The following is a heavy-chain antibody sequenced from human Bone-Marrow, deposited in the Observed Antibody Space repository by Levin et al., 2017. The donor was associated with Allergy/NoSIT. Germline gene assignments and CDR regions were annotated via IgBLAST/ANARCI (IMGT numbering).Heavy chain of an antibody. CDR2: IWYDGSNK. Sequence: PGGSLRLSCAASGFTFSSYGMHWVRQAPGKGLEWVAVIWYDGSNKYYADSVKGRFTISRDNSKNTLYLQMNSLRAEDTAVYYCARESTGDNYYYGMDVWGQGTTVTVSS. V-gene: IGHV3-33*01. J-gene: IGHJ6*02. CDR3: ARESTGDNYYYGMDV. CDR1: GFTFSSYG. D-gene: IGHD1-26*01.